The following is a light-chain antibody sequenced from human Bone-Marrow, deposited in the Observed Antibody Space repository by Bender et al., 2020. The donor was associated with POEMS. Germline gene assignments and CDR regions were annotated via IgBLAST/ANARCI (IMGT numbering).Light chain of an antibody. CDR2: GND. CDR1: SSNIGGNA. Sequence: SGSSSNIGGNAVNWWQQLPGTAPKLLIYGNDQRSSGVPDRFSGSKSGTSASLAISGLQSEDEADYFCSAWDGILNGWVFGGGTELTVL. CDR3: SAWDGILNGWV. J-gene: IGLJ3*02. V-gene: IGLV1-44*01.